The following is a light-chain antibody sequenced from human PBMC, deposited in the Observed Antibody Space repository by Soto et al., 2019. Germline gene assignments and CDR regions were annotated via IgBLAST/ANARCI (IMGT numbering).Light chain of an antibody. J-gene: IGLJ2*01. CDR2: DTS. Sequence: QAVVTQEPSLTVSPGGTVTLTCGSSTGADTSGHYPYWFQQKPGQAPRTLIYDTSNKHSWTPARFSGSLLGGKAALTLSGAQPEDEAEYYCLLSYSGARPYVVFGGGTKLTVL. CDR3: LLSYSGARPYVV. CDR1: TGADTSGHY. V-gene: IGLV7-46*01.